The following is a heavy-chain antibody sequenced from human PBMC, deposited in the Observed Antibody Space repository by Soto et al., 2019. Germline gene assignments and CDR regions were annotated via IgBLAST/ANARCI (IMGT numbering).Heavy chain of an antibody. V-gene: IGHV3-7*01. D-gene: IGHD6-19*01. J-gene: IGHJ6*02. CDR3: ARVYPGSGWPYHYYGMDV. CDR2: IKQDGSEK. Sequence: HPGGSLRLSCVASGFTFSTYWMSWVRQAPGKGLEWVANIKQDGSEKYYVDSVKDRFSISRDNAKNSLYLRMNSLRAEDSAVYYCARVYPGSGWPYHYYGMDVWGQGTTVTVSS. CDR1: GFTFSTYW.